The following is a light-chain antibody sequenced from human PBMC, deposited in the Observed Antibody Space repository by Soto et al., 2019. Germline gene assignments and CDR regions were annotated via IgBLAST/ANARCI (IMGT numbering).Light chain of an antibody. Sequence: EIVMTQSPATLSVTPGERATLSCRASQSVTSNLAWYQQKLGQAPRLLIYGASTRATGVPARFSGSGSGTEFTLTISSLQSEDFAVYYCQQYDNWPPITFGQGTRLEIK. CDR2: GAS. CDR3: QQYDNWPPIT. CDR1: QSVTSN. J-gene: IGKJ5*01. V-gene: IGKV3-15*01.